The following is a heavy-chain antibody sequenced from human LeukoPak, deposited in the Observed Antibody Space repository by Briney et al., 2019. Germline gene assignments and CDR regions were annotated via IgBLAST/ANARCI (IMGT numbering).Heavy chain of an antibody. CDR3: ARSPSGLDCSGGSCYSIFGY. CDR1: GFSLSTRGMC. CDR2: IDWDDDK. D-gene: IGHD2-15*01. Sequence: SGPALVKPTQTLTLTCTFSGFSLSTRGMCVNWIRQPPGKALEWLARIDWDDDKYYRTSLKTRLTISTDTSKTQVVLSMTNMDPVDTATYYCARSPSGLDCSGGSCYSIFGYWGQGSRVTVSS. J-gene: IGHJ4*02. V-gene: IGHV2-70*11.